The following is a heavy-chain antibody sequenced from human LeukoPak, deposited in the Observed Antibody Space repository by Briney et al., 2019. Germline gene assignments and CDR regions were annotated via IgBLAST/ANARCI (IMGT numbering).Heavy chain of an antibody. CDR3: ASRHPHYYDSSGYFDY. CDR1: GYTFTSYG. J-gene: IGHJ4*02. D-gene: IGHD3-22*01. Sequence: GASVKVSCKASGYTFTSYGISWVRQAPGQGLEWMGWISAYNGNTKYAQKFQGRVIMTTDTSTGTAYVELRSLRSEDTAVYYCASRHPHYYDSSGYFDYWGQGTLVTVSS. CDR2: ISAYNGNT. V-gene: IGHV1-18*01.